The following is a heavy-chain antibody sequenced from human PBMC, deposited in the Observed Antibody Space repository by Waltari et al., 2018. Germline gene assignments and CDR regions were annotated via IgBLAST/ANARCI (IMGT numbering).Heavy chain of an antibody. J-gene: IGHJ5*02. Sequence: QLQLQESGPGLVKPSETLSLTCTVSGGSISSSSYYWGWIRQPPGKGLEWIGSIYYSGSTYYNPSLKSRVTISVDTSKNQFSLKLSSVTAADTAVYYCAQKTVAGTLGWFDPWGQGTLVTVSS. CDR1: GGSISSSSYY. CDR3: AQKTVAGTLGWFDP. CDR2: IYYSGST. D-gene: IGHD6-19*01. V-gene: IGHV4-39*01.